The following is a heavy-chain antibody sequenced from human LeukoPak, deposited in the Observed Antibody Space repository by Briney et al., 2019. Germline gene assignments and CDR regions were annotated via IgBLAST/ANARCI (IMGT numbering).Heavy chain of an antibody. J-gene: IGHJ4*02. CDR2: IFHSGST. D-gene: IGHD3-22*01. V-gene: IGHV4-38-2*02. CDR3: ARLTYYYDSSGYIFDY. Sequence: TSETLSLTCTVSGYSISSGHYWGWIRQPPGKGLEWIGSIFHSGSTYYNPSLKSRVTISVDTSKNQFSLKLSSVTAADTAVYYCARLTYYYDSSGYIFDYWGQGTLVTVSS. CDR1: GYSISSGHY.